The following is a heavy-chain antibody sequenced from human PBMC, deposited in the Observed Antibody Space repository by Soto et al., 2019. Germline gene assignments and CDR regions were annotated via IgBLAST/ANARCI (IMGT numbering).Heavy chain of an antibody. CDR3: TTGSVEGV. J-gene: IGHJ6*02. D-gene: IGHD2-15*01. CDR2: IKTNTEGGTT. V-gene: IGHV3-15*07. Sequence: EVQLVESGGGFIYPGGSLRLSCAASGLTISNAWMNWVRQAPGKGLEWVGRIKTNTEGGTTDYAAAVKGRFTVSSDDSKNTLYLQMNSLKTDATAVYYCTTGSVEGVWGQGTTVTVSS. CDR1: GLTISNAW.